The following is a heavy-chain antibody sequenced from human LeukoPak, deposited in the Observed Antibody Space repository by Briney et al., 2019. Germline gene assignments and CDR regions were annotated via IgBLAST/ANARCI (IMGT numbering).Heavy chain of an antibody. V-gene: IGHV3-23*01. CDR3: AKVSGRGGVLLWFGDGDYFDY. CDR1: GFTFSSYG. Sequence: GGSLRLSCAASGFTFSSYGMSWVRQAPGKGLEWVSAISGIGGSTYYADSVKGRFTISRDNSKNTLSLKMNSLRAEDTAVYYCAKVSGRGGVLLWFGDGDYFDYWGQGTLVTVSS. CDR2: ISGIGGST. J-gene: IGHJ4*02. D-gene: IGHD3-10*01.